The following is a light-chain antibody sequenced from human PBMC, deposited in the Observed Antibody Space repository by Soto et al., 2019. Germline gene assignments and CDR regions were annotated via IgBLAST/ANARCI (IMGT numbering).Light chain of an antibody. V-gene: IGKV1-39*01. CDR3: QQSYSFPYT. J-gene: IGKJ2*01. CDR1: QTIHRY. Sequence: DIQMTQSPSSLSASVGDRVSITCRARQTIHRYLNWYQQKPGKAPKVLISGASSLQTGVPSRFSGSGSGTEFTLNISSLQPEDYATYYCQQSYSFPYTFGRGTKVDIK. CDR2: GAS.